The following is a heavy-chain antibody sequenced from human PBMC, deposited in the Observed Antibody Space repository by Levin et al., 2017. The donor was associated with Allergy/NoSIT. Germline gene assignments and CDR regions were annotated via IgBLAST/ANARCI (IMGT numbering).Heavy chain of an antibody. D-gene: IGHD2-8*02. CDR2: INPSGGST. V-gene: IGHV1-46*01. CDR3: ARDGYCTGGVCPIDY. J-gene: IGHJ4*02. Sequence: ASVKVSCKASGYTFTSYYMHWVRQAPGQGLEWMGIINPSGGSTSYAQKFQGRATMTRDTPTSTVYMELSSLRSEDTAVYYCARDGYCTGGVCPIDYWGQGTLVTVSS. CDR1: GYTFTSYY.